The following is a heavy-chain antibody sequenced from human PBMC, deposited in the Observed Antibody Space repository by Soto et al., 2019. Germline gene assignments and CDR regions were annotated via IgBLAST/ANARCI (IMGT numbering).Heavy chain of an antibody. V-gene: IGHV3-30*18. Sequence: HPGGSLRLSCAASGFTFSSYGMHWVRQAPGKGLEWVAVISYDGSNKYYADSVKGRFTISRDNSKNTLYLQMNSLRAEDTAVYYCAKDLIVGTHYYYYGMDVWGQGTTVTVSS. J-gene: IGHJ6*02. D-gene: IGHD2-21*01. CDR1: GFTFSSYG. CDR3: AKDLIVGTHYYYYGMDV. CDR2: ISYDGSNK.